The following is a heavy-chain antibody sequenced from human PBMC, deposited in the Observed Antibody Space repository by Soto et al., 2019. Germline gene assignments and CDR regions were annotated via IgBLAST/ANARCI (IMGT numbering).Heavy chain of an antibody. V-gene: IGHV1-69*13. CDR2: IIPIFGTA. Sequence: SVKVSCKASGGTFSSYAISWVRQAPGQGLEWMGGIIPIFGTANYAQKFQGRVTITADESTSTASMELSSLRSEDTAVYYCASSFFGVVIIGRYYYYGMDVWGHGTTVTVSS. CDR3: ASSFFGVVIIGRYYYYGMDV. D-gene: IGHD3-3*01. J-gene: IGHJ6*02. CDR1: GGTFSSYA.